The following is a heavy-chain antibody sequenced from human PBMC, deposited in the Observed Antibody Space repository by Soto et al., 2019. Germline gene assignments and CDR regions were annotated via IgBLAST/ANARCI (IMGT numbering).Heavy chain of an antibody. CDR1: GYTLTTNF. CDR2: LNPRTRGT. Sequence: QVQLVQSGAEVKKPGASVRVSCKASGYTLTTNFMHWVRQAPGQGLEWMGMLNPRTRGTNYAQKFQGRVTLTSDTSTSTVYMELNSLNSEDTAMYYCAREVPYGMDVWGQGTTVTVSS. J-gene: IGHJ6*02. CDR3: AREVPYGMDV. V-gene: IGHV1-46*01.